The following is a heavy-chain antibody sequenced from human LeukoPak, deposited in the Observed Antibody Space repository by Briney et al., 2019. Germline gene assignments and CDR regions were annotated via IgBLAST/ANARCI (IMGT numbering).Heavy chain of an antibody. CDR1: GFTFSSYD. CDR3: ARGKDRSATRYNWFDP. J-gene: IGHJ5*02. Sequence: GGSLRLSCAASGFTFSSYDIHWVRQATGKGLEWVSAIGTAGDTYYSGSVKGRFTISRENAKNSLYLQMNSLRAEDTALYHCARGKDRSATRYNWFDPWGQGTLVTVSS. V-gene: IGHV3-13*01. D-gene: IGHD2-15*01. CDR2: IGTAGDT.